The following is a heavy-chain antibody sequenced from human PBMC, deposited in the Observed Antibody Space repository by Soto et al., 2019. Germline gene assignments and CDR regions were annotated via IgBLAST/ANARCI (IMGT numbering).Heavy chain of an antibody. V-gene: IGHV5-51*01. Sequence: GESLKISCRGSGYDFNTNWFGWVRQLPGRGLEGVGIMYPGDSDTRYNPSLQGHVTLSVDVTVSTAFLQWRSLETSDTGMYFCARLPRDGNKTSCYYADHWGEGTEVTVAS. CDR2: MYPGDSDT. CDR3: ARLPRDGNKTSCYYADH. CDR1: GYDFNTNW. J-gene: IGHJ4*02. D-gene: IGHD3-3*01.